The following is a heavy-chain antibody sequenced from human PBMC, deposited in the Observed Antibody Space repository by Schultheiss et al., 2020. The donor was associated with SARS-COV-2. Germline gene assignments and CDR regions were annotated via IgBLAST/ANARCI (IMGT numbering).Heavy chain of an antibody. J-gene: IGHJ4*02. V-gene: IGHV4-59*08. D-gene: IGHD3-22*01. Sequence: GSLRLSCAVSGGSISSYYWSWIRQPPGKGLEWIGYIYYTGNTNYNPSLKSRVTISVDTSTNQFSLKLSSVTAADTAVYYCARRGYYDSSGYFGYWGQGTLVTVSS. CDR3: ARRGYYDSSGYFGY. CDR2: IYYTGNT. CDR1: GGSISSYY.